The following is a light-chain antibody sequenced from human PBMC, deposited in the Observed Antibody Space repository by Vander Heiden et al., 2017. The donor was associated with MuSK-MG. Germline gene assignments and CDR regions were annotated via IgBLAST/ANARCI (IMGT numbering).Light chain of an antibody. CDR2: DVS. CDR3: ASYTTTSALYV. Sequence: QSVLTQPASVSGSPGQSITIPCSGTSRNIGGYDYVSWYQQSPGKAPKLIIYDVSNRPSGVSDRFSGSKSGNTASLTISGLHVDDEADYYCASYTTTSALYVFGSGTKVTVL. J-gene: IGLJ1*01. V-gene: IGLV2-14*01. CDR1: SRNIGGYDY.